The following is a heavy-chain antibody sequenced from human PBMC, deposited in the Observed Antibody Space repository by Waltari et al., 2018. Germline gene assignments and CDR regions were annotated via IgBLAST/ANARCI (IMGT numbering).Heavy chain of an antibody. V-gene: IGHV1-2*02. D-gene: IGHD3-10*01. J-gene: IGHJ6*03. CDR1: GYTFTGYY. CDR3: ARSARITMVQGVIVWYDYMDV. CDR2: INPNSGGT. Sequence: QVQLVQSGAEVKKPGASVKVSCKASGYTFTGYYMHWVRPAPGQGLEWMGWINPNSGGTNYAQKFQGRVTMTRDTSISTAYMELSRLRSDDTAVYYCARSARITMVQGVIVWYDYMDVWGKGTTVTVSS.